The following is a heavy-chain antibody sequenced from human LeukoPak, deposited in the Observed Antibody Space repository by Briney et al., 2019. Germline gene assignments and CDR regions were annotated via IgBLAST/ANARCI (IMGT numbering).Heavy chain of an antibody. Sequence: GGSLRLSCAASGFTFSSYSMNWVRQAPGKGLEWVSYISSSSTIYYADSVKGRFTISRDNAKNSLYLQMNSLRAEDTAVYYCAREVVRGFDYWGQGTLVTVSS. CDR2: ISSSSTI. V-gene: IGHV3-48*04. CDR1: GFTFSSYS. J-gene: IGHJ4*02. D-gene: IGHD3-10*01. CDR3: AREVVRGFDY.